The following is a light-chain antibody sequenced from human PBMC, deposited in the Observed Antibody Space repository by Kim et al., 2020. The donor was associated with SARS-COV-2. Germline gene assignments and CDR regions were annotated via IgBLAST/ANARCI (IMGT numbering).Light chain of an antibody. CDR3: NSRESSANHWM. V-gene: IGLV3-19*01. Sequence: SSALTQDPAVSVALGQTVRITCQGDSLRSYYASWYQQKPGQAPVLVFYGKNNRPSGIPDRFSGSYSGNTASLTITAAQAEDEADYYCNSRESSANHWMFGGGTKVTVL. CDR1: SLRSYY. J-gene: IGLJ3*02. CDR2: GKN.